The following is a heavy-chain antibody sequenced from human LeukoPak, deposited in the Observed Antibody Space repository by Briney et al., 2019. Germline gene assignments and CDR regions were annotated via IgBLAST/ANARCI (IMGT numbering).Heavy chain of an antibody. CDR2: TYYRSEWYT. CDR1: GDRVSSNSAA. Sequence: SQTLSLTCAISGDRVSSNSAAWNWIRQSPSRGLEWLGRTYYRSEWYTDYAVSVKSRITINPDTSKNQFALQLSSVTPEDTALYYCASWRYDQWGQGTLVTVSS. CDR3: ASWRYDQ. V-gene: IGHV6-1*01. J-gene: IGHJ4*02. D-gene: IGHD3-16*02.